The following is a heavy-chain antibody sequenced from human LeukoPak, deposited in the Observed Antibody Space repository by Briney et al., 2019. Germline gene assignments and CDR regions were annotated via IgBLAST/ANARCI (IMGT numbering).Heavy chain of an antibody. CDR3: ARITGTTFGFSDY. CDR2: INPNSGGT. V-gene: IGHV1-2*02. CDR1: GYTFTDYY. Sequence: VASVKVSCKASGYTFTDYYMHWGRQAPGQGLEWMGWINPNSGGTNYAQKFQGRVTMTRDTSISTAYMELSRLRSDDTAVYYCARITGTTFGFSDYWGQGTLVTVSS. D-gene: IGHD3-16*01. J-gene: IGHJ4*02.